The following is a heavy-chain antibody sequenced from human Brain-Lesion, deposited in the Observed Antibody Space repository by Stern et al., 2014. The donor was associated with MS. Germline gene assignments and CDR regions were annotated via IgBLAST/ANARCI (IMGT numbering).Heavy chain of an antibody. D-gene: IGHD2-2*01. CDR2: ILTSGST. CDR1: GGSISSGGSY. Sequence: QVQLQESGPGLVKPSQTLSLSCTVSGGSISSGGSYWSWIRQPAGKGLEWIGRILTSGSTSYTPSLKSRVTISIDTSKTQFSLRLNSMTAADTAVYYCARGRVVPGFQYYATDVWGQGTTVIVSS. CDR3: ARGRVVPGFQYYATDV. V-gene: IGHV4-61*02. J-gene: IGHJ6*02.